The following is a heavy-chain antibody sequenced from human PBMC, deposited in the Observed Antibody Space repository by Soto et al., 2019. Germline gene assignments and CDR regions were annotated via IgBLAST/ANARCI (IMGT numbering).Heavy chain of an antibody. Sequence: SETLSLTCAVSGGSIISASYSWNWILQSPGRGLEWIVYIYYSGSTYYNPSLKSRVTISVDTSKNQFSLKLSSVTAADTAVYYCAKEPVSITIFGVSGMDVWGQGTTVTVSS. CDR1: GGSIISASYS. CDR3: AKEPVSITIFGVSGMDV. D-gene: IGHD3-3*01. V-gene: IGHV4-30-4*08. CDR2: IYYSGST. J-gene: IGHJ6*02.